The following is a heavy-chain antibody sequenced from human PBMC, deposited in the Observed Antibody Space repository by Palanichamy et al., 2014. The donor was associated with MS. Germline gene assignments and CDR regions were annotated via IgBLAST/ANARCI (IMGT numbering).Heavy chain of an antibody. CDR3: ARDPTTIFGVVMGG. CDR1: GGTFSSYP. Sequence: QVQLVQSGAEVKKPGSSVKVSCKASGGTFSSYPISWVRQAPGQGLEWMGRIIPIVDIANYAQKFQGRVTFTADKSTSTAYMELSSLRSEDTAVYSCARDPTTIFGVVMGGWGQGTLVTVSS. V-gene: IGHV1-69*04. D-gene: IGHD3-3*01. CDR2: IIPIVDIA. J-gene: IGHJ4*02.